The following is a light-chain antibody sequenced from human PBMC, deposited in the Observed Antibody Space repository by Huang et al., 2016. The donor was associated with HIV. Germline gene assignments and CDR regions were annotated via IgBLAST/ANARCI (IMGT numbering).Light chain of an antibody. CDR1: QSVSSRY. Sequence: EIVLTQSPGTLSLSPGETATLSCRASQSVSSRYLDWYQQKPGQAPRLLIFGGSSRATGIPDRFSGSGFGTDFTLTISRLEPEDFAVYYCQQYGSSPPTITFGQGTRLEIK. J-gene: IGKJ5*01. CDR2: GGS. CDR3: QQYGSSPPTIT. V-gene: IGKV3-20*01.